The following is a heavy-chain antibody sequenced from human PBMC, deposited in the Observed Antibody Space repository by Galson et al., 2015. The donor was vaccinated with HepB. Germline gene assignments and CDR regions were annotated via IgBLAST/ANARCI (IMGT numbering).Heavy chain of an antibody. CDR2: ISWNSGTI. D-gene: IGHD6-13*01. CDR1: GFSFDDYT. V-gene: IGHV3-9*01. CDR3: GREGMGYYYYYAMDV. J-gene: IGHJ6*02. Sequence: SLRLSCAASGFSFDDYTMHWVRQPPGKGLEWVSGISWNSGTIGYADSVKGRFTISRDNAKNSLYLQMNSLTTEDTAFYYCGREGMGYYYYYAMDVWGQGTTVTVSS.